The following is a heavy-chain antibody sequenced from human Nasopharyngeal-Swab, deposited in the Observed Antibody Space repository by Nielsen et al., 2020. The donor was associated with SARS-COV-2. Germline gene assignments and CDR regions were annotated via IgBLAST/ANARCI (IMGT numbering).Heavy chain of an antibody. CDR2: IYYSGST. CDR1: GGSVSSGGYY. CDR3: AVTGFRHWFDP. D-gene: IGHD4-11*01. J-gene: IGHJ5*02. Sequence: SETLSLTCTVSGGSVSSGGYYWSWIRQHPGKGLEWIGYIYYSGSTYYNPSLKSRVTISVDTSKNQFSLKLSSVTAADTAVYYCAVTGFRHWFDPWGQGTLVTVSS. V-gene: IGHV4-31*03.